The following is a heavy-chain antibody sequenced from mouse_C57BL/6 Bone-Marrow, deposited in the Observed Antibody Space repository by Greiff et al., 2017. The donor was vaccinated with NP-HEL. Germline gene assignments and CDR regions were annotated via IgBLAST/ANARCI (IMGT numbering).Heavy chain of an antibody. V-gene: IGHV1-54*01. D-gene: IGHD3-1*01. CDR1: GYAFTNYL. CDR3: ARASSAPAWFAY. J-gene: IGHJ3*01. CDR2: INPGSGGT. Sequence: QVQLQQSGAELVRPGTSVKVSCKASGYAFTNYLIEWVKQRPGQGLEWIGVINPGSGGTNYNEKFKGKATLTADKSSSTAYMQLSSLTSEDSAVYCCARASSAPAWFAYWGQGTLVTVSA.